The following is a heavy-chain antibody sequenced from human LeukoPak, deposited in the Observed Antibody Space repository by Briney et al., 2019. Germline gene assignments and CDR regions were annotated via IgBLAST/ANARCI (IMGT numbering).Heavy chain of an antibody. CDR1: GFTFSCYL. J-gene: IGHJ4*02. V-gene: IGHV3-7*01. CDR2: IKKDGSEK. CDR3: TRDLSGVTGYTYGRGIDY. Sequence: GSLRLSCAASGFTFSCYLMSWVRQAPREGLELVANIKKDGSEKYYVDSVKGRFTISRDNAKTSLYLQMNSLRVEDTAVYYWTRDLSGVTGYTYGRGIDYWGQGTLVTVSS. D-gene: IGHD5-18*01.